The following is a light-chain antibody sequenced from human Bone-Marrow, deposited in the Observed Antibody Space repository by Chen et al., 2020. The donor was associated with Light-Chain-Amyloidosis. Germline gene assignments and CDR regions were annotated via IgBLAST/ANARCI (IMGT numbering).Light chain of an antibody. Sequence: QPALTQPASVSGSPAQSIPTSCTGTSSDVGGDNHVSWYQHHPDKAPKLMIYEVTNRPSWVPDRFSGSKSENTASLTISGLQTEDEADYFCSSYTITNTLVFGSGTRVTVL. CDR2: EVT. CDR1: SSDVGGDNH. J-gene: IGLJ1*01. CDR3: SSYTITNTLV. V-gene: IGLV2-14*01.